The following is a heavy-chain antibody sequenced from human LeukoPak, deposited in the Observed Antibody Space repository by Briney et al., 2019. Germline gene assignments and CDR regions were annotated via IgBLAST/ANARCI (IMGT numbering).Heavy chain of an antibody. V-gene: IGHV3-21*01. CDR3: ARDCRSCFWSGYLQDYYYYYGMDV. CDR2: ISSSSSYI. Sequence: GGSLRLSCAASGFTFSSYSMNWVRQALGKGLEWVSSISSSSSYIYYADSVKGRFTISRDNAKNSLYLQMNSLRAEDTAVYYCARDCRSCFWSGYLQDYYYYYGMDVWGQGTTVTVSS. CDR1: GFTFSSYS. D-gene: IGHD3-3*01. J-gene: IGHJ6*02.